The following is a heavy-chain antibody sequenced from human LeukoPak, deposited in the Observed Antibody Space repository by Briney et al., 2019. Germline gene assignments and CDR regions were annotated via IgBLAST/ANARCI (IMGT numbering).Heavy chain of an antibody. J-gene: IGHJ4*02. CDR1: GFIFSDYW. CDR2: ISASRGIT. CDR3: ARAGPGSYFDY. V-gene: IGHV3-48*01. Sequence: GGSLRLSCAPSGFIFSDYWFHWVRQAPGMGLEWLSYISASRGITYYADSVKGRFTISRDNSKNTLYLQMNSLRAEDTAVYYCARAGPGSYFDYWGQGTLVTVSS. D-gene: IGHD3-10*01.